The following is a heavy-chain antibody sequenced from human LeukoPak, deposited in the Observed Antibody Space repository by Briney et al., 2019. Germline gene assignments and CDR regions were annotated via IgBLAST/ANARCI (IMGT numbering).Heavy chain of an antibody. CDR3: ARYRRFGEFPNFDY. CDR2: IWHSGST. V-gene: IGHV4-30-2*01. Sequence: PSETLSLTCTVSDGSISSGAYYWSCIRQPPGKGLEWIGYIWHSGSTYYNPSLRSRITMSVDRSKNQFSLKLNSVTAADTAVYYCARYRRFGEFPNFDYWGQGTLVTVSS. J-gene: IGHJ4*02. CDR1: DGSISSGAYY. D-gene: IGHD3-10*01.